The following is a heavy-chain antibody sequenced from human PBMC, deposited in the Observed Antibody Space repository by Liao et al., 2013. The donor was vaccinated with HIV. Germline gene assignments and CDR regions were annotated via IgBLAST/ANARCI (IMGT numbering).Heavy chain of an antibody. D-gene: IGHD5-24*01. CDR3: ARVVEMATAAFDI. CDR2: IYTSGST. J-gene: IGHJ3*02. Sequence: QVQLQQWGAGLLKPSETLSLTCAVYGGSFSGYYWSWIRQPAGKGLEWIGRIYTSGSTDYNPSLKSRVTISVDTSKNQFSLKLSSVTAADTAVYYCARVVEMATAAFDIWGQGTMVTVSS. V-gene: IGHV4-59*10. CDR1: GGSFSGYY.